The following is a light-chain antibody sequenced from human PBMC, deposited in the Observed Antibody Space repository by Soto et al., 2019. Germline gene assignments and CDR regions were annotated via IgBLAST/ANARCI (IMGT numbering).Light chain of an antibody. Sequence: DIVMTQTPFSSPVTLGQPASISFRSSQRLVHSDGNTYLSWLQQSPGQPPRLLIYKVSNRFSGVPDRFSGSGAVKDFTLKISRVEAEDVGVYYCTQATHFLPRAFGQGTKVEIK. CDR2: KVS. CDR3: TQATHFLPRA. V-gene: IGKV2-24*01. J-gene: IGKJ1*01. CDR1: QRLVHSDGNTY.